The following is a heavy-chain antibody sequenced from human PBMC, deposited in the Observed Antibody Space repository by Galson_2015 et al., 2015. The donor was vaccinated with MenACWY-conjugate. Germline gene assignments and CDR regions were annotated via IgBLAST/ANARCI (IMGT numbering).Heavy chain of an antibody. CDR1: GFTFYTYT. V-gene: IGHV3-23*01. Sequence: SLRLSCAASGFTFYTYTMSWVSQSPGKGLEWVAGIYGSGHRDTFYADSVKGRFTISRDESNNLVYLQMTSLRVEDTAVYYCAKDRHPDGVWNFDYWGQGILVTVSS. D-gene: IGHD4-17*01. J-gene: IGHJ4*02. CDR2: IYGSGHRDT. CDR3: AKDRHPDGVWNFDY.